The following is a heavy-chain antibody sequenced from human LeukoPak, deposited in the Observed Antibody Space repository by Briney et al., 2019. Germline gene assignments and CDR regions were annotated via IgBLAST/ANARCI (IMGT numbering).Heavy chain of an antibody. J-gene: IGHJ6*02. V-gene: IGHV4-39*01. CDR3: ARRPNSSADYYGMDV. D-gene: IGHD2/OR15-2a*01. CDR2: FSSGGSA. CDR1: GGSISSSSYY. Sequence: SETLSLTCIVPGGSISSSSYYWAWIRQSPGKGLEWIGTFSSGGSAYYNPSLKSRVTISVDTSKNQFSLKLSSVTAADTAVYYCARRPNSSADYYGMDVWGQGTTVTVSS.